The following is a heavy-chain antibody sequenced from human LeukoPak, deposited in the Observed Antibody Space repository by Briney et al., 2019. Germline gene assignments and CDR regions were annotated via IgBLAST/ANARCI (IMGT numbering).Heavy chain of an antibody. D-gene: IGHD3-10*01. Sequence: PSETLSLTCAVYGGSFSGYYWSWIRQPPGKGLEWIGEINHSGSTNYNPSLKSRVTISVDTSKNQFSLKLSSVTAADTAVYYCARDEPLLWLEKGHSYYFDYWGQGPLVTVPS. V-gene: IGHV4-34*01. CDR1: GGSFSGYY. CDR3: ARDEPLLWLEKGHSYYFDY. CDR2: INHSGST. J-gene: IGHJ4*02.